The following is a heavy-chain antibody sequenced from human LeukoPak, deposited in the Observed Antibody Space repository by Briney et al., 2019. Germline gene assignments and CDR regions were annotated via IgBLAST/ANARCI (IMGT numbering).Heavy chain of an antibody. CDR2: IKQDGSEK. V-gene: IGHV3-7*01. Sequence: GGSLRLSCAASGFTFSSYWVSWVRQAPGKGLEWVANIKQDGSEKYYVDSVKGRFTISRDNAKNSLYLQMYSLRAEDTAVYYCASYYDILTGLDYWGQGTLVTVSS. CDR3: ASYYDILTGLDY. D-gene: IGHD3-9*01. CDR1: GFTFSSYW. J-gene: IGHJ4*02.